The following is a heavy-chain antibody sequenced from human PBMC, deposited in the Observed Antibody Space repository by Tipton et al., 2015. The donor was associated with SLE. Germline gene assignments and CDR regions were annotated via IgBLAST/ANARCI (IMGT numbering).Heavy chain of an antibody. CDR2: VYATGST. J-gene: IGHJ3*02. V-gene: IGHV4-61*02. Sequence: TLSLTCTVSGDSFSSTTYYWSWIRQPAVKGLEWIGRVYATGSTTYNPSLESRLTISVDTSNNQFSLRLNSATAADTAVYFCARSPSILPAASDVFDIWCQGTVVTVSS. CDR1: GDSFSSTTYY. CDR3: ARSPSILPAASDVFDI. D-gene: IGHD2-15*01.